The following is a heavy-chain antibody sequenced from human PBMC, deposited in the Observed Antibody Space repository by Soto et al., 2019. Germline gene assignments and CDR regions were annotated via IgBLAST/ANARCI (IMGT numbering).Heavy chain of an antibody. Sequence: ASVKVSCKASGYTFTTHAMHWVRQAPGQSLEWMGWINGGTGQTKHSQRFQGRVNITRDTSASTAYMDLSSLRSEDTAAYYCARGKGMEENYYYYGLDIWGQGTTVTVS. CDR1: GYTFTTHA. D-gene: IGHD1-1*01. CDR3: ARGKGMEENYYYYGLDI. V-gene: IGHV1-3*01. CDR2: INGGTGQT. J-gene: IGHJ6*02.